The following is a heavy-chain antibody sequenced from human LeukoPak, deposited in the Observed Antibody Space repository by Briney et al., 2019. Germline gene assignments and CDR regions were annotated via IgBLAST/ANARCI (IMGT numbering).Heavy chain of an antibody. Sequence: SETLSLTCTVSGGSISSYYWSWIRQPAGKGLVRIGRIYTSGSTNYNPSLKSRVTISVDTSKNQFSLKLSSVTAADTAVYYCARAKTWFDPWGQGTLVTVSS. CDR2: IYTSGST. CDR1: GGSISSYY. V-gene: IGHV4-4*07. CDR3: ARAKTWFDP. J-gene: IGHJ5*02.